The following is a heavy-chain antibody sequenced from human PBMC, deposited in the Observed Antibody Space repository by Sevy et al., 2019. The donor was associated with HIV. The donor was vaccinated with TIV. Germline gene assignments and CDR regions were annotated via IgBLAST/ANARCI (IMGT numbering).Heavy chain of an antibody. CDR3: ARGIFGSGSRLGLGY. D-gene: IGHD3-10*01. Sequence: GGSLRLSCEASGFSFSDYWMTWVRQAPGKGLEWVANMRQDGRETYYVDSVKGRFTVSRDNAKNSLWLQMNSLRAEDTAGYYCARGIFGSGSRLGLGYWGQGTLVTVSS. J-gene: IGHJ4*02. CDR1: GFSFSDYW. CDR2: MRQDGRET. V-gene: IGHV3-7*03.